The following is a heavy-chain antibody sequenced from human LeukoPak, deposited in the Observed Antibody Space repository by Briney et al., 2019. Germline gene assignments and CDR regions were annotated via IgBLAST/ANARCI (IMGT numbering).Heavy chain of an antibody. CDR3: ARWGDGKRFDY. J-gene: IGHJ4*02. D-gene: IGHD2-21*02. CDR1: GFTFRNHG. V-gene: IGHV3-33*01. Sequence: GGSLRLSCAAYGFTFRNHGMHWVRQAAGKGLEWVAVIWYDGSNQFYADSVKGRFIISRDNSGNTMYLQMNSLRAEDTAVYYCARWGDGKRFDYWGQGTLVTVSS. CDR2: IWYDGSNQ.